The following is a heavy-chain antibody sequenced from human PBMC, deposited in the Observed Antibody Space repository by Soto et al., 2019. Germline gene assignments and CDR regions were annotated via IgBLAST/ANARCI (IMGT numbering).Heavy chain of an antibody. V-gene: IGHV4-39*01. CDR3: ARQTLAYYDILTGYPYYYGMDV. CDR1: GGSISSSSYY. J-gene: IGHJ6*02. Sequence: SETLSLTCTVSGGSISSSSYYWGWIRQPPGKGLEWIGSIYYSGSTYYNPSLKSRVTISVDTSKNQFSLKLSSVTAADTAVYYCARQTLAYYDILTGYPYYYGMDVWGQGTTVTVSS. CDR2: IYYSGST. D-gene: IGHD3-9*01.